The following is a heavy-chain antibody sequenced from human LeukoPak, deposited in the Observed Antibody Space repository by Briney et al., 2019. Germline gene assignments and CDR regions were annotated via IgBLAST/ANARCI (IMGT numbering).Heavy chain of an antibody. CDR1: GGSISSYY. CDR2: IYYSGST. CDR3: TRSGYTSSWYYIDY. D-gene: IGHD6-13*01. J-gene: IGHJ4*02. V-gene: IGHV4-59*01. Sequence: PSETLSLTCTVSGGSISSYYWSWIRQPPGKGLEWIGYIYYSGSTNYNPSLKSRVTISVDTSKNQFSLRLSSVTAADTAVYYCTRSGYTSSWYYIDYWGQGTLVSVSS.